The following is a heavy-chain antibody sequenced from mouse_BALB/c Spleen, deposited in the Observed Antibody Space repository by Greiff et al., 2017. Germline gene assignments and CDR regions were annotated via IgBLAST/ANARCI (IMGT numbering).Heavy chain of an antibody. CDR3: ARAPSRYFDY. V-gene: IGHV5-6-3*01. CDR1: GFTFSSYG. J-gene: IGHJ2*01. CDR2: INSNGGST. Sequence: EVMLVESGGGLVQPGGSLKLSCAASGFTFSSYGMSWVRQTPDKRLELVATINSNGGSTYYPDSVKGRFTISRDNAKNTLYLQMSSLKSEDTAMYYCARAPSRYFDYWGQGTTLTVSS.